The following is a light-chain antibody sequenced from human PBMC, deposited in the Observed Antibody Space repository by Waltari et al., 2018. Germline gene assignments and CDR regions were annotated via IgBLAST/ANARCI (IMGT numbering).Light chain of an antibody. CDR1: QGIDNF. Sequence: CRASQGIDNFFACYQQKPGKAPRLLIYGAFSLPSGAPSRFSGSMSGTDFTLTISGLQPDDVATYYCQRYDSVPRTFGQGTKVEI. J-gene: IGKJ1*01. CDR3: QRYDSVPRT. V-gene: IGKV1-27*01. CDR2: GAF.